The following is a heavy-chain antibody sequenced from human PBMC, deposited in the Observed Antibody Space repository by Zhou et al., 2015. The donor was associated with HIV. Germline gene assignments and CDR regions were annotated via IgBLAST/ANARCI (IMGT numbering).Heavy chain of an antibody. CDR3: ARDRGAARPDWRYFDL. D-gene: IGHD6-6*01. Sequence: QVQLVQSGAEVKKPGSSVKVSCKASGGTFSNYAISWVRQAPGQGLEWMGGIIPVFGTANYAQKFQGRVSITADRSTTTVYMELRSLRSEDTAVYYCARDRGAARPDWRYFDLWGRGTLVTVSS. CDR2: IIPVFGTA. V-gene: IGHV1-69*06. J-gene: IGHJ2*01. CDR1: GGTFSNYA.